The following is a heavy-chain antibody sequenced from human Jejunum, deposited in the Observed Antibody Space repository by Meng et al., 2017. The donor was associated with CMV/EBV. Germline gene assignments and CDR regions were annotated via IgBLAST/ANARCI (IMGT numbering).Heavy chain of an antibody. CDR3: ARRPALEYWDWFDP. V-gene: IGHV3-7*01. Sequence: SGFLFSNYGVPWVRQAPGQGLGWVANIKQDGSAQYYVDSVKGRFTISRDNAKNSLYLQMNSLRVDDTGVYYCARRPALEYWDWFDPWGQGTLVTVSS. CDR2: IKQDGSAQ. CDR1: GFLFSNYG. J-gene: IGHJ5*02. D-gene: IGHD2-8*02.